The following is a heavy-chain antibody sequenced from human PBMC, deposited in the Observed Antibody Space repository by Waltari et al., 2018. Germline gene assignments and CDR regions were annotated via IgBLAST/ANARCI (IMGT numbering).Heavy chain of an antibody. CDR1: CFPLGRLP. CDR2: IRGSGGST. D-gene: IGHD4-17*01. Sequence: QLLESGGGLVQPGGSRRRPCPPFCFPLGRLPVSWVRQAPGKGLEWVSAIRGSGGSTYYADSVKGRFTISRDNSKNTLYLQMNSLRAEDTAVYYCAKAYYGGNPDYWGQGTLVTVSS. CDR3: AKAYYGGNPDY. J-gene: IGHJ4*02. V-gene: IGHV3-23*01.